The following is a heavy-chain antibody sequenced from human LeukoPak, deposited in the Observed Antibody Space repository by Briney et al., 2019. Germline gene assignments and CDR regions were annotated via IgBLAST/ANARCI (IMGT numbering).Heavy chain of an antibody. Sequence: SETLSLTCTVSGGSISSYYWSWIRQPPGRGLEWIGYIYYSGSTNYNPSLKSRVTISVDTSKNQFSLKLSSVTAADTAVYYCARQIGYCSSTSCYDWEHYYYYGMDVWGQGTTVTVSS. CDR3: ARQIGYCSSTSCYDWEHYYYYGMDV. D-gene: IGHD2-2*01. J-gene: IGHJ6*02. CDR1: GGSISSYY. CDR2: IYYSGST. V-gene: IGHV4-59*08.